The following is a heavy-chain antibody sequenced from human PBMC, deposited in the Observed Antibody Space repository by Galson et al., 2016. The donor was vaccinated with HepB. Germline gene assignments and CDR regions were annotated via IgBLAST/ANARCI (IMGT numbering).Heavy chain of an antibody. D-gene: IGHD2-21*02. V-gene: IGHV4-59*01. CDR3: ARAPPYCGVDCSGYFHH. CDR2: IYDSGST. Sequence: ETLSLTCTVSGGSISSYYWSWIRHPPGKGLEWIGYIYDSGSTNYNPALKSRVTISVDTSKNQFSLKLNSVTAADTAVYYCARAPPYCGVDCSGYFHHWGQGTLVTVSS. CDR1: GGSISSYY. J-gene: IGHJ1*01.